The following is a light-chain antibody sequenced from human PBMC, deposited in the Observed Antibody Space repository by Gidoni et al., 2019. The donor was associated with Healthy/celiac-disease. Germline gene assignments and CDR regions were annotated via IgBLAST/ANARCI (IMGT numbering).Light chain of an antibody. CDR2: AAS. CDR3: QQSYSTLPFT. CDR1: QSISSY. J-gene: IGKJ3*01. Sequence: DIPMTQSPSSLSASVGDRVTITCRASQSISSYLHWYQQKPGKAPKLLIDAASSLQSGGPSRFSGSGAGTDFTLTISSLQPEDFATYYCQQSYSTLPFTFGPGTKVDIK. V-gene: IGKV1-39*01.